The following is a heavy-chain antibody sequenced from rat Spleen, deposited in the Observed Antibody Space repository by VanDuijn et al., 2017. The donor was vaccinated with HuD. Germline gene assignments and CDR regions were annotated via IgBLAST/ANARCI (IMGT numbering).Heavy chain of an antibody. CDR2: ISYSGSA. J-gene: IGHJ2*01. D-gene: IGHD1-4*01. CDR1: GYTITSGY. CDR3: ASRPGVFDY. Sequence: EIQLQESGPGLVKPSQSLSLTCSVTGYTITSGYDWTWIRKFPGNKMEWMGSISYSGSANYNPSLKSRISITRDTSKNQFFLQLNSVTAEDTATYFCASRPGVFDYWGQGVMVTVSS. V-gene: IGHV3-4*01.